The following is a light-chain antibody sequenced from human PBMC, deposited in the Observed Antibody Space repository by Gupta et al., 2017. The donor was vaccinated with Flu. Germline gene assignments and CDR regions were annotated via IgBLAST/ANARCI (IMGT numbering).Light chain of an antibody. CDR1: QSVSSNF. Sequence: EIVLTQSPGILSLSPGDRATLSCRASQSVSSNFVAWYQHKPGQPPRLLMYYASARGTGIPHRFSGSGSGKEFTLTISRLEPEDVALYYCQQFGSSPWTFGQGTKVEIK. CDR3: QQFGSSPWT. V-gene: IGKV3-20*01. CDR2: YAS. J-gene: IGKJ1*01.